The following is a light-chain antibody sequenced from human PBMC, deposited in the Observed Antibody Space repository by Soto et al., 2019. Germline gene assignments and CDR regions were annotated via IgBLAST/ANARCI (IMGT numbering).Light chain of an antibody. V-gene: IGKV3-15*01. Sequence: MAMKQSPATLSASQVEGGTISCMASQTINTYLAWYQQKPGQAPRLLIYGASKSPSGVPARFSGSGSGTEFTLTISSLQPEDFATYICQHYVCPQWTLGPGTKVEIK. CDR3: QHYVCPQWT. CDR2: GAS. J-gene: IGKJ1*01. CDR1: QTINTY.